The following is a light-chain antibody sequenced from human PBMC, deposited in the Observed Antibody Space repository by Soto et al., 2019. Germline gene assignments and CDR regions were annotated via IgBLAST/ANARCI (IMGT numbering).Light chain of an antibody. CDR1: QSISSW. Sequence: IQMTQSPSTLSASVGDRVTITCRASQSISSWLAWYQQKPGKAPKLLIYDASSLESGVPSRFSGSGSGTEFTLTISSLQPDDFATYYCQQYNSYSYTFGQGTRLEI. V-gene: IGKV1-5*01. CDR3: QQYNSYSYT. CDR2: DAS. J-gene: IGKJ5*01.